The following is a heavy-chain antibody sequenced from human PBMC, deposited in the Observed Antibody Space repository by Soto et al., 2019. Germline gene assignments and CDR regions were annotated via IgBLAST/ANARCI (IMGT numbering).Heavy chain of an antibody. CDR1: GYTFTHYY. D-gene: IGHD5-18*01. V-gene: IGHV1-46*01. CDR3: ATSVNSAMAFDY. J-gene: IGHJ4*02. CDR2: INPNGGST. Sequence: QVQLVQSGAEVKKPGASVKVSCKASGYTFTHYYIHWVRQAPGQGLEWMGIINPNGGSTTYAQKFRAGFTMTRDTTTSRVYMELSSLRSEDSAVYYCATSVNSAMAFDYWGQGTLVTVSS.